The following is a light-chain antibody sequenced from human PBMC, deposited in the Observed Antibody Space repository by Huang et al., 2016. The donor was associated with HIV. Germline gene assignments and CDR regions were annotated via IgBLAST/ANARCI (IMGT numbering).Light chain of an antibody. Sequence: EVVLTQSPATLSLFPGERAILSCRARQSVGNSLVWDQQKPGQAPRLLIYDAIIRATCVPARFSGGGSGTDFALTIYGLEPEDFAVYYCQQRSSWWTFGHGTKVEI. CDR3: QQRSSWWT. V-gene: IGKV3-11*01. CDR2: DAI. J-gene: IGKJ1*01. CDR1: QSVGNS.